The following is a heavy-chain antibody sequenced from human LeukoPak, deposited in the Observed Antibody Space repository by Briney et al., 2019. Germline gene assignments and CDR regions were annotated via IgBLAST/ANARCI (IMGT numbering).Heavy chain of an antibody. CDR1: GFTFDSYA. D-gene: IGHD3-10*02. J-gene: IGHJ3*01. CDR2: IRGGGAGA. Sequence: GGSLRLSCAASGFTFDSYAMNWARQAPGKGLEWVSYIRGGGAGARYAEPVKGRFTISRDNAKNTLYLQMDSLSVEDTATYYCAKCSATYYNDAFDVWGRGTMVTVSS. V-gene: IGHV3-23*01. CDR3: AKCSATYYNDAFDV.